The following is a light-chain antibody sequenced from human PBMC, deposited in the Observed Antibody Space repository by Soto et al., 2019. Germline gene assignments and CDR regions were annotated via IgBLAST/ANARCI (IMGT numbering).Light chain of an antibody. CDR2: GAS. Sequence: EIVLTQSPGTLSLSPGERATLSCRASQSVSSSSLGWYQQKPGQAPRLLIYGASTRATGIPDRFSGSGSGTDFTLTSSRLEAEEFAGYYCQQYGSSPHFGGGTKVEIK. CDR3: QQYGSSPH. CDR1: QSVSSSS. J-gene: IGKJ4*01. V-gene: IGKV3-20*01.